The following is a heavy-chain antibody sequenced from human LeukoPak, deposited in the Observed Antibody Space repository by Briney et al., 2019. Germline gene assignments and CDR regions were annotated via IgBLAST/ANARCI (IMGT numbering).Heavy chain of an antibody. V-gene: IGHV5-51*01. CDR2: IYPGDSDT. J-gene: IGHJ6*02. Sequence: GESLKISCKGSGYSFPNYWIAWVRQMPGKGLEWMGIIYPGDSDTRYSPSFQGQVTISADKSISTAYLQWSSLKASDTAMYYCARSVWFGEFAGYYYGMDVWGQGTTVTVSS. CDR3: ARSVWFGEFAGYYYGMDV. D-gene: IGHD3-10*01. CDR1: GYSFPNYW.